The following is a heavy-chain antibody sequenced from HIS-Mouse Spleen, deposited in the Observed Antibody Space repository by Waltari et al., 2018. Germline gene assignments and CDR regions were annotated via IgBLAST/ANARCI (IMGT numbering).Heavy chain of an antibody. CDR1: GGSISISSSY. J-gene: IGHJ2*01. V-gene: IGHV4-39*07. CDR3: AREIPYSSSWYDWYFDL. CDR2: IYYSGST. D-gene: IGHD6-13*01. Sequence: QLQLQESGPGLVKPSETLSLTCPVSGGSISISSSYWGWIRQPPGKGLEWIGGIYYSGSTYYNPSLKSRVTISVDTSKNQFSRKLSSVTAADTAVYYCAREIPYSSSWYDWYFDLWGRGTLVTVSS.